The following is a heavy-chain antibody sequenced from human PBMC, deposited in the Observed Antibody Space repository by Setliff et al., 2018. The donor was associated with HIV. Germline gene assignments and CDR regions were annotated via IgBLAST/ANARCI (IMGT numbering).Heavy chain of an antibody. V-gene: IGHV4-34*01. D-gene: IGHD3-22*01. J-gene: IGHJ4*02. Sequence: KASETLSLTCGVSGASFSGHYWSWIRQTPGKGLEWIGEINHSGNTNYNPSLKSRVTISVDYSKSHFSLKLGSVTAADTAVYYCARGALSLTLTKLLSFFDYWGQGTQVTVS. CDR3: ARGALSLTLTKLLSFFDY. CDR2: INHSGNT. CDR1: GASFSGHY.